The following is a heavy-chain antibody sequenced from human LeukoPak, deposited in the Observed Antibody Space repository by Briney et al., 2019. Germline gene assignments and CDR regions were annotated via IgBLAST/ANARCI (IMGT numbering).Heavy chain of an antibody. CDR1: GYTFTNYD. Sequence: ASVKVSCKASGYTFTNYDIHWVRQATGQGLEWMGWMNPYSGNTGYAQNFQGRITITRNTSISTAYMELSSLRSDDSAFYYCARDLGLPGAIFWDYWGQGTLVTVSS. D-gene: IGHD3-10*01. CDR3: ARDLGLPGAIFWDY. CDR2: MNPYSGNT. J-gene: IGHJ4*02. V-gene: IGHV1-8*03.